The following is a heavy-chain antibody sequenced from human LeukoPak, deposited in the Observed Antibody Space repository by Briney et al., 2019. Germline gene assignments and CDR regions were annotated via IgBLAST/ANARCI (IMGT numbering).Heavy chain of an antibody. D-gene: IGHD3-10*01. CDR3: ALFLYYYGSWSYYNVLDY. J-gene: IGHJ4*02. Sequence: SVKVSCKASGGTFSSYAISWVRQAPGQGLEWMGRIIPILGIANYAQKFQGRVTITADKSTSTAYMELSSLRSEDTAVCYCALFLYYYGSWSYYNVLDYWGQGTLVTVSS. CDR1: GGTFSSYA. V-gene: IGHV1-69*04. CDR2: IIPILGIA.